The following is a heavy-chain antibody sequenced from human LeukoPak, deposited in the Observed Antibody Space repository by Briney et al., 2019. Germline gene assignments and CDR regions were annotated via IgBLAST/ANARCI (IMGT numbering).Heavy chain of an antibody. CDR2: IIPIFGTA. J-gene: IGHJ6*03. Sequence: VASVKVSCKASGGTFSSYAISWVRQAPGQGLEWMGRIIPIFGTANYAQKFQGRVTITADESTSTAYMELSSLRSEDTAVYYCARNLECRKYSSSSCYYYYMTSGAKGPRSPSP. V-gene: IGHV1-69*13. D-gene: IGHD6-6*01. CDR1: GGTFSSYA. CDR3: ARNLECRKYSSSSCYYYYMTS.